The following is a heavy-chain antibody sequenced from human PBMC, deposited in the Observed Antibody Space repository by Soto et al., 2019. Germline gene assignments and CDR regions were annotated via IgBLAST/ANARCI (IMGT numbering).Heavy chain of an antibody. CDR1: GGTFSSYA. CDR2: IIPIFGTA. D-gene: IGHD3-22*01. CDR3: ARSTYYYDSSGYYFSVGAFDI. Sequence: QVQLVQSGAEVKKPGSSVKVSCKASGGTFSSYAISWVRQAPGQGLEWMGGIIPIFGTANYAQKFQGRVTITADESTSTSYMELSSLRSEDTAVYYCARSTYYYDSSGYYFSVGAFDIWGQGTMVTVSS. J-gene: IGHJ3*02. V-gene: IGHV1-69*01.